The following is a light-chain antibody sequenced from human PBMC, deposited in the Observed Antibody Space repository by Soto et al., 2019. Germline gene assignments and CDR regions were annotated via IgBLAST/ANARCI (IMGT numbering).Light chain of an antibody. CDR3: QQYNSFPYT. CDR2: KAS. J-gene: IGKJ2*01. CDR1: QSISSW. Sequence: DIQMTQSPSTLSASVGDRVTITCRARQSISSWLAWYQKKPGKAPNLLIYKASSLESGVPSRFSGSGSGTEFTLTISSLQPDDFATYYCQQYNSFPYTFGQGTKLEIK. V-gene: IGKV1-5*03.